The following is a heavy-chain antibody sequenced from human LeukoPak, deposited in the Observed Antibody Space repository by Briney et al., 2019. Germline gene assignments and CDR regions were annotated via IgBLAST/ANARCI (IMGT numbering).Heavy chain of an antibody. J-gene: IGHJ4*02. V-gene: IGHV3-7*03. CDR3: AGALRPLGY. Sequence: GSLRLSCAASGFTFTSHWMTWVRQAPGKGLEWVANIKVEGSEKYYVDSVKGRFTISRDNAKNSLYLQMNSLRVEDTAVYYCAGALRPLGYWGQGTLVTVSS. D-gene: IGHD3-16*01. CDR1: GFTFTSHW. CDR2: IKVEGSEK.